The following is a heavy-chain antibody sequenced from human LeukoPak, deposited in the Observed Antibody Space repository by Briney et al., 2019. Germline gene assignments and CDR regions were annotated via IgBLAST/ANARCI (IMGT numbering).Heavy chain of an antibody. J-gene: IGHJ2*01. CDR3: ASGAAAGKRYFDL. D-gene: IGHD6-13*01. CDR1: GYSFTSYW. CDR2: MYPGDSDT. V-gene: IGHV5-51*03. Sequence: GESLKISCKGTGYSFTSYWIGWVRQMPGEGLEWMGIMYPGDSDTRYSPSFQGQVTISADKSISTAYLQWSSLKASDTAMYYCASGAAAGKRYFDLWGRGTLVTVPS.